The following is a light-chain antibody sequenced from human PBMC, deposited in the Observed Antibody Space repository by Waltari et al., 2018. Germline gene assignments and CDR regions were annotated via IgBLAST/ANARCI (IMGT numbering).Light chain of an antibody. J-gene: IGLJ7*01. Sequence: QSALTQPRSVSGAPGQSVTISCPGTSSDVGGYKYVSGYQQHPGKATKLMIYDVSKRPSGVPGRVPGSKSGNTDSLTISGLQAEDEADYYCCSYACSYTYAVFGGGTQLTVL. CDR2: DVS. V-gene: IGLV2-11*01. CDR1: SSDVGGYKY. CDR3: CSYACSYTYAV.